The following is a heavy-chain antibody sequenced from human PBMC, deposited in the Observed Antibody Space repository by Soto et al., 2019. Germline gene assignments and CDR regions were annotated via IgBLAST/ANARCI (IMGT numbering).Heavy chain of an antibody. J-gene: IGHJ4*02. V-gene: IGHV1-8*01. D-gene: IGHD3-10*01. CDR3: AKVTRKGSAIDFDY. CDR1: GYTFSNYD. CDR2: VNPNNGDT. Sequence: QVQLVQSGAELKKPGASVKVSCKASGYTFSNYDMNWVRQATGQGPEWMGWVNPNNGDTGYAQKFQGRVTLTTDISTTAAYMELTRLRSEDTAVYYCAKVTRKGSAIDFDYWGQGKLMTVSS.